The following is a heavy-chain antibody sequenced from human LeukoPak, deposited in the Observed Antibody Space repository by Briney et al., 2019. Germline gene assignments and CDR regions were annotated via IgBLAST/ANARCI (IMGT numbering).Heavy chain of an antibody. Sequence: PGRSLRLSCAASGFTFSSYAMHWVRQAPGKGLEWVAVISYDGSNKYYADSVKGRFTISRDNSKNTVYLEMNSLRAEDTAIFYCAKSRGYGMDVWGQGTTVIVSS. J-gene: IGHJ6*02. CDR3: AKSRGYGMDV. D-gene: IGHD2-2*01. V-gene: IGHV3-30-3*02. CDR2: ISYDGSNK. CDR1: GFTFSSYA.